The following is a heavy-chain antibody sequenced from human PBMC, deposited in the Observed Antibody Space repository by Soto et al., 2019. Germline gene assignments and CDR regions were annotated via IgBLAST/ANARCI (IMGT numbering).Heavy chain of an antibody. J-gene: IGHJ5*02. CDR1: GASISSYY. V-gene: IGHV4-4*07. CDR2: SITTGST. Sequence: PSETLSLTCSVSGASISSYYWSWIRQPAGKGLEWIGRSITTGSTSYNPSLKSRVTISVDTSKNQFSLKLSSVTAADTAVYYCARYIHGSGSLTWGQGTLVTVS. CDR3: ARYIHGSGSLT. D-gene: IGHD3-10*01.